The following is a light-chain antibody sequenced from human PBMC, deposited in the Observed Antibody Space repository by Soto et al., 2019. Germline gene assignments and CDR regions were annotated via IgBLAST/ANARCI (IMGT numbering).Light chain of an antibody. CDR1: SSDVGAYNY. CDR2: DVN. CDR3: NSWTTSPTLK. Sequence: QSALTQPASVSGSPGQSITISCTGTSSDVGAYNYVSWYQQHPGKAPKLLIYDVNIRPSGVSNRCSGSKSGNTAYLTISGLQAEDEADYYCNSWTTSPTLKFGGGTKVTVL. V-gene: IGLV2-14*01. J-gene: IGLJ2*01.